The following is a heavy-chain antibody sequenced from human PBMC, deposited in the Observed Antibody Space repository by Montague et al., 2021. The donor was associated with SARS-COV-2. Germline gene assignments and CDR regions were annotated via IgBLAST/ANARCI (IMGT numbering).Heavy chain of an antibody. V-gene: IGHV4-39*01. D-gene: IGHD3-22*01. Sequence: SETLSLTCTVSGGSISSTTDYWGWVRKPPGKGMEWIASLFYSGTGYSNPSLRGRVTTSVDTSKNQFSLRLTSVTAADTAVYYCARGRQHFNMIVVVMTGGEYYFDYWGQGTLVTVAS. J-gene: IGHJ4*02. CDR2: LFYSGTG. CDR3: ARGRQHFNMIVVVMTGGEYYFDY. CDR1: GGSISSTTDY.